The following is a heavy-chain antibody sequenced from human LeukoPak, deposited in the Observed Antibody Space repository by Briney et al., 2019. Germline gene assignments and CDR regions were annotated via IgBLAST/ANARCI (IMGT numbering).Heavy chain of an antibody. J-gene: IGHJ5*02. D-gene: IGHD6-19*01. Sequence: GASVKVSCKVSGYTLTELSMHWVRQAPGKGLEWMGGFDPEDGETIYAQKFQGRVTMTEDTSTDTAYMELSSLRSEDTAVYYCATPPDYSSGWNPWFDPWGQGTLVTVSS. CDR2: FDPEDGET. CDR1: GYTLTELS. V-gene: IGHV1-24*01. CDR3: ATPPDYSSGWNPWFDP.